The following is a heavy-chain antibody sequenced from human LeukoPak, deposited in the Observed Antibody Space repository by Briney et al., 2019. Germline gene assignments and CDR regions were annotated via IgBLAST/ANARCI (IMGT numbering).Heavy chain of an antibody. D-gene: IGHD2-2*01. V-gene: IGHV3-7*01. CDR2: INQDGGEK. Sequence: QSGGSLRLSCAASGFTYNRNWMTWVRQAPGKGLEWVANINQDGGEKYYVDSVKGRFTISRDNAKNSLYLQMNSLRAEDTAVYYCARDLERRGSTTVDYWGQGTLVTVSS. CDR1: GFTYNRNW. J-gene: IGHJ4*02. CDR3: ARDLERRGSTTVDY.